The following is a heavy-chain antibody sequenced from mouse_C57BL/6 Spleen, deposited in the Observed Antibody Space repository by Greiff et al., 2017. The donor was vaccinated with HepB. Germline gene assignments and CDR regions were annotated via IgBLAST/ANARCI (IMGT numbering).Heavy chain of an antibody. Sequence: VQLQQPGAELVKPGASVKMSCKASGYTFTSYWITWVKQRPGQGLEWIGDIYPGSGSTNYNEKFKSKATLTVDTSSSTAYMQLSSMTSEDSAVYYCARRLGYYYGSSYFDYWGQGTTLTVSS. CDR1: GYTFTSYW. J-gene: IGHJ2*01. V-gene: IGHV1-55*01. CDR2: IYPGSGST. CDR3: ARRLGYYYGSSYFDY. D-gene: IGHD1-1*01.